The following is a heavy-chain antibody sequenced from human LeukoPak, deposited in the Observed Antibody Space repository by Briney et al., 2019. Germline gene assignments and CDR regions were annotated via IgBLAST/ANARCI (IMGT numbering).Heavy chain of an antibody. CDR1: GISFSIYT. D-gene: IGHD1-1*01. Sequence: GRSLRLSCAASGISFSIYTMQWFRQAPGKGLEWVAVISNDGGYIDYADSVRGRFTISRDNSKNTLLLQMNSLRAEDTAVYSCARERASCYFDYWGQGTLVTVSS. V-gene: IGHV3-30*04. CDR2: ISNDGGYI. CDR3: ARERASCYFDY. J-gene: IGHJ4*02.